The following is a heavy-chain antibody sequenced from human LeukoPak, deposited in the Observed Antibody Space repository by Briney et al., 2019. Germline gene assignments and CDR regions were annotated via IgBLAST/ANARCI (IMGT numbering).Heavy chain of an antibody. CDR3: AKRGAGSGGLHH. J-gene: IGHJ5*02. D-gene: IGHD6-19*01. CDR2: FFSDTGKT. V-gene: IGHV3-23*05. Sequence: GGSLRLSCAASGFSFSIYAMAWVRQAPGKGLEWVSTFFSDTGKTDYADSVKGRFTISIDISKNVLYLQMYNLRVEDTAVYYCAKRGAGSGGLHHWGQGTLVPVSS. CDR1: GFSFSIYA.